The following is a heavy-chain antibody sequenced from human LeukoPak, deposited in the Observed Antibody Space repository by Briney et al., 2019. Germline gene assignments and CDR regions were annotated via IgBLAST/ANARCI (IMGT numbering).Heavy chain of an antibody. CDR2: ISSNGGST. D-gene: IGHD6-13*01. V-gene: IGHV3-64*01. CDR1: GFTFSSYA. J-gene: IGHJ2*01. CDR3: ARVKYSSSWFWYFDL. Sequence: GGSLRLSCAASGFTFSSYAMHWVRQAPGKGLEYVSAISSNGGSTYYANSVKGRFTISRDNSKNTLYLQMGSLRAEDMAVYYCARVKYSSSWFWYFDLWGRGTLVTVSS.